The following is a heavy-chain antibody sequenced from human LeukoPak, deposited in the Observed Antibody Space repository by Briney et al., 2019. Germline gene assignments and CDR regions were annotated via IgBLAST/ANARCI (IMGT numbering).Heavy chain of an antibody. CDR1: GYTFTSYG. CDR2: ISAYNGNT. CDR3: ARETYYDILTGYYIGAFDI. D-gene: IGHD3-9*01. V-gene: IGHV1-18*01. J-gene: IGHJ3*02. Sequence: ASVKVSCKASGYTFTSYGISWVRQAPGQGLEWMGWISAYNGNTNYAQKLQGRGTMTTDTSTSTAYMELRSLRSDDTAVYYCARETYYDILTGYYIGAFDIWGQGTMVTVSS.